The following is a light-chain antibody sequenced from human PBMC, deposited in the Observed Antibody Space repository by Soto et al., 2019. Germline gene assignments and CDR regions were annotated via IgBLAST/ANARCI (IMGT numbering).Light chain of an antibody. CDR3: QQYVSPPFT. Sequence: EMVCTQSASTLSLSPREGATLSCRDSQSFRNYLAWYQHRRGQAPRLLIYAASNRATGIPARFSGSGSGTDFTLTISRLAPEDCAVYYCQQYVSPPFTFGPGTQVDTK. CDR1: QSFRNY. J-gene: IGKJ3*01. CDR2: AAS. V-gene: IGKV3-11*01.